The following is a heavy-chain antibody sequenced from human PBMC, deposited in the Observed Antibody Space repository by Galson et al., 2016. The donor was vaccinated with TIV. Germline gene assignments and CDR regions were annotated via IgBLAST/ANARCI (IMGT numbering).Heavy chain of an antibody. J-gene: IGHJ4*02. CDR2: IWYDGNTK. Sequence: SLRLSCAASGFTFSSYGMHWVRQAPGKGLEWVGVIWYDGNTKNYADFARGQFTISRDNTKNTLYLQMNSLRVEDTAVYYCARDLFVRTGTTPGYWGQGTLVTVSS. CDR1: GFTFSSYG. D-gene: IGHD1-1*01. CDR3: ARDLFVRTGTTPGY. V-gene: IGHV3-33*01.